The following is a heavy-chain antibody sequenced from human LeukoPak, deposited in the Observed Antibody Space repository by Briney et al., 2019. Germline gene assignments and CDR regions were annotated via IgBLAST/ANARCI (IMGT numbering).Heavy chain of an antibody. CDR2: VYYSGST. D-gene: IGHD2-2*02. J-gene: IGHJ5*02. Sequence: SETLSLTCTVSGGSIGSYYWSWIRQPPGKGLEWIGYVYYSGSTSYNPSLKSRVTISVDTSKNQFSLKLSSVTAADTAVYYCARSGYCSSTSCYRSLWFDPWGQGTLVAVSS. CDR1: GGSIGSYY. V-gene: IGHV4-59*01. CDR3: ARSGYCSSTSCYRSLWFDP.